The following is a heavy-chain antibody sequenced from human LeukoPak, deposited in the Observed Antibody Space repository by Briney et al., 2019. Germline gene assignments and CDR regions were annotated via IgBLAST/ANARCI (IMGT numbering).Heavy chain of an antibody. CDR2: IYYSGGT. D-gene: IGHD3-10*01. CDR3: AREYITYYYGSGSYYSTNNWFDP. J-gene: IGHJ5*02. CDR1: GGSISSGDYY. Sequence: SQTLSLTCTVSGGSISSGDYYWSWIRQPPGKGLEWIGYIYYSGGTYYNPSLKSRVTISVDTSKNQFSLKLSSVTAADTAVYYCAREYITYYYGSGSYYSTNNWFDPWGQGTLVTVSS. V-gene: IGHV4-30-4*01.